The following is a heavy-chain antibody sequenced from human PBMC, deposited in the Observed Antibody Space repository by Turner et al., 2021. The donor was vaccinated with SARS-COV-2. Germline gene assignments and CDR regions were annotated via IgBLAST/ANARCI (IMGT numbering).Heavy chain of an antibody. Sequence: QVQLVQSGAEVKKPGSSVKVSCRASGDTFSSSAICWVRQAPGHGLDGMAKFIPKYGTATFAERFRGRLTLTADMSTTTAYMELNTLTSDDTAVYYCARVPDFYGDYGGDNWFDPWGQGTQVTVSS. CDR3: ARVPDFYGDYGGDNWFDP. V-gene: IGHV1-69*14. CDR1: GDTFSSSA. D-gene: IGHD4-17*01. CDR2: FIPKYGTA. J-gene: IGHJ5*02.